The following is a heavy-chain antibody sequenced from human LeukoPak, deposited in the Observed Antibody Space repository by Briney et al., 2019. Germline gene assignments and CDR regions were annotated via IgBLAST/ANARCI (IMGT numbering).Heavy chain of an antibody. Sequence: GGSLRLSCAASGFTFSYYWMSWVRQAPGKGLEWVSAISGDAVKTYYADSVKGRFTISRDNSKNTVFLQMTSLRAEDTAVYYCASTLVGATSGPDYYLDYWGQGTLVTVSS. V-gene: IGHV3-23*01. D-gene: IGHD1-26*01. J-gene: IGHJ4*02. CDR1: GFTFSYYW. CDR2: ISGDAVKT. CDR3: ASTLVGATSGPDYYLDY.